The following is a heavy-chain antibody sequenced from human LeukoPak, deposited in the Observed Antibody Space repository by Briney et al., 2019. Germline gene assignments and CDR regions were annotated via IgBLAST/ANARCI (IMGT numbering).Heavy chain of an antibody. J-gene: IGHJ4*02. D-gene: IGHD7-27*01. CDR1: GGSISSYY. Sequence: SETLSLTCTVSGGSISSYYWSWIRQPPGKGLEWIGYIYYSGSTNYNPSLKSRVTISVDTSKNQFSLKLSSVTAADTAVYYCAIAKLGTFYFDYWDQGTLVTVSS. CDR3: AIAKLGTFYFDY. CDR2: IYYSGST. V-gene: IGHV4-59*01.